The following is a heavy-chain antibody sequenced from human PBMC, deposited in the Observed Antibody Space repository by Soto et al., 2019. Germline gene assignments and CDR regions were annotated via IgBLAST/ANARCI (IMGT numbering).Heavy chain of an antibody. Sequence: GGSLRLSCAASGFTFSSNYMSWVRQAPGKGLEWVSVIYSGGSTYYADSVKGRFTISRDNSKNTLYLQMNSLRAEDTAVYYCARVAVEMATTTSFNDYWGQGTLVTVSS. CDR2: IYSGGST. CDR1: GFTFSSNY. D-gene: IGHD5-12*01. V-gene: IGHV3-53*01. CDR3: ARVAVEMATTTSFNDY. J-gene: IGHJ4*02.